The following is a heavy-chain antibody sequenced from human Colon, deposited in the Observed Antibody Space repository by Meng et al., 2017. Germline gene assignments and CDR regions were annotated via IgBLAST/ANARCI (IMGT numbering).Heavy chain of an antibody. CDR1: GGSVSSGDYY. J-gene: IGHJ5*02. D-gene: IGHD5-12*01. CDR2: IYYSGST. V-gene: IGHV4-61*08. Sequence: QVQLQESGPGLVRPSETLSLTCTVSGGSVSSGDYYWSWIRQPPGKGLEWIGFIYYSGSTNYNPSLKSRVTISVDTSKNQFSLKVSSVTAADTAVYYCARDSGYDKNWIDPWGQGTLVTVSS. CDR3: ARDSGYDKNWIDP.